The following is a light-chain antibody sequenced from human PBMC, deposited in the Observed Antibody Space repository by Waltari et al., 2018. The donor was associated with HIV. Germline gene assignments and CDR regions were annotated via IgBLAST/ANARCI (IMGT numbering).Light chain of an antibody. CDR3: QQRSNWPPASA. V-gene: IGKV3-11*01. CDR2: DAS. J-gene: IGKJ5*01. CDR1: QSVSSY. Sequence: EIVLTQSPATLSLSPGERATLPCRASQSVSSYLAWYQQKPGQAPRLLIYDASNRATGIPVRFSGSGSGTDFTLTISSLEPEDFAIYYCQQRSNWPPASAFGQGTRLEIK.